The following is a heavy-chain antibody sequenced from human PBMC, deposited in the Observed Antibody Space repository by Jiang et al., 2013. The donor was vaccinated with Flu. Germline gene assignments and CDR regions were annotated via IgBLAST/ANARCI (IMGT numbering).Heavy chain of an antibody. J-gene: IGHJ5*02. Sequence: LLKPSETLSLTCAVYGGSFSGYYWSWIRQPPGKGLEWIGEINHSGSTNYNPSLKSRVTISVDTSKNQFSLKLSSVTAADTAVYYCARRLVAGTYWFDPWGQGTLGHRLL. CDR1: GGSFSGYY. CDR3: ARRLVAGTYWFDP. V-gene: IGHV4-34*01. D-gene: IGHD6-19*01. CDR2: INHSGST.